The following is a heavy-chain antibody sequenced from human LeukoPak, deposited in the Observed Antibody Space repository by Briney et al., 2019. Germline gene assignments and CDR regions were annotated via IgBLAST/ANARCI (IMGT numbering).Heavy chain of an antibody. J-gene: IGHJ4*02. Sequence: QPGRSLRLSCAASGFTFSSYGMHWVRQAPGKGLDWVAFTSYDGTKNYYADSVKGRFTISRDNSKNTLYLQMNSLRAEDTAVYYCAKNPGYTYGDSWGQGTLVTVSS. CDR3: AKNPGYTYGDS. D-gene: IGHD5-18*01. V-gene: IGHV3-30*18. CDR1: GFTFSSYG. CDR2: TSYDGTKN.